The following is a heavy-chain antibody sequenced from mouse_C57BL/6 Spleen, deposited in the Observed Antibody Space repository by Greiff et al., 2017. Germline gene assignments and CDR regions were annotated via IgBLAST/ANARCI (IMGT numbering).Heavy chain of an antibody. CDR3: ARHSELRRYAMDY. V-gene: IGHV2-6-1*01. D-gene: IGHD1-1*01. CDR2: IWSDGST. Sequence: VQVVESGPGLGGASQSLSITCTVSGFSLTSYGVHWVRQPPGKGLEWLVVIWSDGSTTYNSALKSRLSISKDNSKSQVFLKMNSLQTDDTAMYYCARHSELRRYAMDYWGQGTSVTVSS. J-gene: IGHJ4*01. CDR1: GFSLTSYG.